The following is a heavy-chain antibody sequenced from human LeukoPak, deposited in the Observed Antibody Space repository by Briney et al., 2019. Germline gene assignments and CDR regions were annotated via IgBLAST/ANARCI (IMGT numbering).Heavy chain of an antibody. CDR2: ISTSGTTI. CDR3: ARINWLDP. V-gene: IGHV3-48*03. J-gene: IGHJ5*02. CDR1: GFTFSSYE. Sequence: GGSLRLSCAASGFTFSSYEMNWVRQAPGKGLEWVSYISTSGTTIYYADSVKGRFTISRGNAKKSLYLQMNSLRAEDTAVYYCARINWLDPWGQGTLVTVSS.